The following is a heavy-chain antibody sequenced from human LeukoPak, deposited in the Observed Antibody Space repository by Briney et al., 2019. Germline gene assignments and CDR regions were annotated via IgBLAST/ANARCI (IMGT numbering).Heavy chain of an antibody. J-gene: IGHJ4*02. V-gene: IGHV1-18*01. CDR3: ARVSYYYDSSGMYYFDY. Sequence: ASVKVSCKASGDTFSSYAVNWVRQAPGQGLEWMGWISAYNGNTNYAQKLQGRVTMTTDTSTSTAYMELRSLRSDDTAVYYCARVSYYYDSSGMYYFDYWGQGTLVTVSS. CDR2: ISAYNGNT. D-gene: IGHD3-22*01. CDR1: GDTFSSYA.